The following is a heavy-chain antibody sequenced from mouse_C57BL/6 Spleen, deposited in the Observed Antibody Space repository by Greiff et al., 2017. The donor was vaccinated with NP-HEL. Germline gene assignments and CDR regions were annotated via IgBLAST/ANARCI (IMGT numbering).Heavy chain of an antibody. V-gene: IGHV1-26*01. CDR1: GYTFTDYY. D-gene: IGHD2-5*01. J-gene: IGHJ2*01. CDR2: INPNNGGT. CDR3: ARWGSNYYFDY. Sequence: EVKLQQSGPELVKPGASVKISCKASGYTFTDYYMNWVKQSHGKSLEWIGDINPNNGGTSYNQKFKGKATLTVDKSSSTAYMELRSLTSEDSAVYYCARWGSNYYFDYWGQGTTLTVSS.